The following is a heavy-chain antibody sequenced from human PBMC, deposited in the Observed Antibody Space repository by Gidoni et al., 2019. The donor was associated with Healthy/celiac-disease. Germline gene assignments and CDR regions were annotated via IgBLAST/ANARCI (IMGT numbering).Heavy chain of an antibody. Sequence: QVQLVESGGGVVQPGRSLRLSCAASGFTFSSYAMHWVRQAPGKGLEWVAVISYDGSNKYYADSVKGRFTISRDNSKNTLYLQMNSLRAEDTAVYYCASLVGATKDYFDYWGQGTLVTVSS. V-gene: IGHV3-30*04. CDR1: GFTFSSYA. J-gene: IGHJ4*02. CDR2: ISYDGSNK. D-gene: IGHD1-26*01. CDR3: ASLVGATKDYFDY.